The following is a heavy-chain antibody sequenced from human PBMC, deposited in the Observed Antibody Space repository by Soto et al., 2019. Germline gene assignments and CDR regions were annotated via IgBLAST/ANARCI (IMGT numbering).Heavy chain of an antibody. V-gene: IGHV3-48*02. D-gene: IGHD1-26*01. J-gene: IGHJ4*02. CDR3: VRGGATILDY. Sequence: GGSLRLSCAASGFTFTSYSMNWVRQAPGKGLEWVSYISSSSSTIYYADSMKGRFTISRDHAKNSLYLQVNSLRDEDTAVYYCVRGGATILDYWGRGTLVTVSS. CDR2: ISSSSSTI. CDR1: GFTFTSYS.